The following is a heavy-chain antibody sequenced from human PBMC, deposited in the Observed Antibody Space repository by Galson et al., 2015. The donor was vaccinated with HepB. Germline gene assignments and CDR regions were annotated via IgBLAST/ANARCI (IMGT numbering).Heavy chain of an antibody. CDR2: IIPIFGIA. V-gene: IGHV1-69*13. CDR3: ARGGSGVTGTRVYYYDMDV. Sequence: SVKVSCKASGGTFSSYAISWVRQAPGQGLEWMGGIIPIFGIANYAQKFQGRVTITADESTSTAYMELSSLRSEDTAVYYCARGGSGVTGTRVYYYDMDVWGQGTTVTVSS. J-gene: IGHJ6*02. CDR1: GGTFSSYA. D-gene: IGHD1/OR15-1a*01.